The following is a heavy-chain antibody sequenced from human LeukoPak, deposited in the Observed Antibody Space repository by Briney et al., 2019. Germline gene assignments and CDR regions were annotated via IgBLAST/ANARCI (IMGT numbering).Heavy chain of an antibody. Sequence: ASVKVSCKASGGTFSSYAISWVRQAPGQGLEWMATINLNDGSTTYAQKFQGRVTMTRDTSTSTVYVELSSLRSEDTATYYCARGCSGGSCYLIDFWGQGTLVTVSS. D-gene: IGHD2-15*01. CDR2: INLNDGST. V-gene: IGHV1-46*01. CDR3: ARGCSGGSCYLIDF. J-gene: IGHJ4*02. CDR1: GGTFSSYA.